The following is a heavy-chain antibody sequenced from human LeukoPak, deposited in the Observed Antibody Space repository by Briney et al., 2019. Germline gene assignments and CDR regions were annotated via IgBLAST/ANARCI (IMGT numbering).Heavy chain of an antibody. CDR3: ARQNREDATGRKFDP. V-gene: IGHV5-51*01. CDR2: LYPENSYA. D-gene: IGHD1-14*01. J-gene: IGHJ5*02. CDR1: EYSFTNCW. Sequence: NLGESLKISCKGSEYSFTNCWIGWVRQKPGKGLEWMGLLYPENSYARYSPSLQGQVIMSVDKSISTAYLQWSNLKASDTAMYYCARQNREDATGRKFDPWGQGTLVIVPS.